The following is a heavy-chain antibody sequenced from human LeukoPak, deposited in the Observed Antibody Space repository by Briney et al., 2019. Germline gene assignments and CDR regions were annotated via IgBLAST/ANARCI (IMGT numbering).Heavy chain of an antibody. CDR1: GFTFSIYG. V-gene: IGHV3-30*03. CDR3: ARDSGWSSGYDFDY. CDR2: ISYDGSNQ. D-gene: IGHD5-12*01. Sequence: TGGSLTLSCVASGFTFSIYGVHWVRQAPGKGLEWVAVISYDGSNQYYADSVKGRFTISRDNSKNTLYLQMNSLRAEDTAVYYCARDSGWSSGYDFDYWGQGTLVTVSS. J-gene: IGHJ4*02.